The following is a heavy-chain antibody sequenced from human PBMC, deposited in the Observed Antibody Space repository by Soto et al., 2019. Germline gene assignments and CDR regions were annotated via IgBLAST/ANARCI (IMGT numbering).Heavy chain of an antibody. CDR1: GGTFSSYA. CDR3: ARGGGIAAAGNLF. J-gene: IGHJ4*02. Sequence: QVQLVQSGAEVKKPGSSVKVSCKASGGTFSSYAISWVRQAPGQGLEWMGGIIPIFGTANYAQKFQGRVTDNPEEFTGKGYRGVSSLRFEGTGVYYLARGGGIAAAGNLFWGQGTLVTVSS. CDR2: IIPIFGTA. D-gene: IGHD6-13*01. V-gene: IGHV1-69*01.